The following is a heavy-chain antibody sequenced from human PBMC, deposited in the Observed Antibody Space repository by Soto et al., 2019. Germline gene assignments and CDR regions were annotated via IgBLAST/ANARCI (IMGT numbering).Heavy chain of an antibody. CDR3: AGDQRDDYAWGPTGVFDQ. J-gene: IGHJ4*02. Sequence: QVQLQESGPGLVKPSETLSLTCTVSGGPVSSRSYWWTWIRQAPGRGLEWIGSLYYSGSTKYNPSLKSRVSSSVDPSMSQLALTLTAVNAAATAVYYCAGDQRDDYAWGPTGVFDQWGPGPLVTISS. V-gene: IGHV4-61*01. CDR1: GGPVSSRSYW. CDR2: LYYSGST. D-gene: IGHD3-16*01.